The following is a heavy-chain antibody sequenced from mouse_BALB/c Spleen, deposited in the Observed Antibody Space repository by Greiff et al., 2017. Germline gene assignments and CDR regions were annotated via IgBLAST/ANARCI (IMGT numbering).Heavy chain of an antibody. CDR1: GYSITSDYA. CDR3: ARERGTTAPFAY. Sequence: EVKLMESGPGLVKPSQSLSLTCTVTGYSITSDYAWNWIRQFPGNKLEWMGYISYSGSTSYNPSLKSRISITRDTSKNQFFLQLNSVTTEDTATYYCARERGTTAPFAYWGQGTLVTVSA. CDR2: ISYSGST. J-gene: IGHJ3*01. D-gene: IGHD1-2*01. V-gene: IGHV3-2*02.